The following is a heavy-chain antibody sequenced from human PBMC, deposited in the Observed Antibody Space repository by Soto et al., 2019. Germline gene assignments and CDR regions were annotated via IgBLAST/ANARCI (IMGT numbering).Heavy chain of an antibody. V-gene: IGHV1-3*01. CDR3: ARDMTSDS. J-gene: IGHJ4*02. CDR2: TNAGNGHT. Sequence: QVQLVQSGAEVKKPGASVKVSCKASGYTFTSYAMHWVRQAPGQRLEWMGWTNAGNGHTKDSQTFQGRVTITRDNSASTAYMELSSLRYEDTAVYYCARDMTSDSWGQGTLVTVSS. D-gene: IGHD2-21*02. CDR1: GYTFTSYA.